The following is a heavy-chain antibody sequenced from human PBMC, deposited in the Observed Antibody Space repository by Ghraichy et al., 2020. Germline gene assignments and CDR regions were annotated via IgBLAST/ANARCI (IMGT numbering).Heavy chain of an antibody. J-gene: IGHJ1*01. V-gene: IGHV4-39*01. D-gene: IGHD2-2*01. CDR1: GGSISSSSYY. Sequence: SQTLSLTCTVSGGSISSSSYYWGWIRQPPGKGLEWIGSIYYSGSTYYNPSLKSRVTISVDTSKNQFSLKLSSVTAADTAVYYCARQNARDYFQHWGQGTLVTVSS. CDR3: ARQNARDYFQH. CDR2: IYYSGST.